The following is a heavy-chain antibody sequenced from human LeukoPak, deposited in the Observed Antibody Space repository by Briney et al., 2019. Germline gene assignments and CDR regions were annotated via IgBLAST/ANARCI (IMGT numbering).Heavy chain of an antibody. J-gene: IGHJ5*02. V-gene: IGHV6-1*01. Sequence: SQTLSLTCAISGDSVSSNTAAWNWIRQSPLRGLEWLGRTYYRSKWFNHYALSVKSRIIINPDTSKNQFSLHLNSVTPEDTAVYYCAKGAGDTNWFDPWGQGTLVTVSS. CDR1: GDSVSSNTAA. D-gene: IGHD2-21*01. CDR3: AKGAGDTNWFDP. CDR2: TYYRSKWFN.